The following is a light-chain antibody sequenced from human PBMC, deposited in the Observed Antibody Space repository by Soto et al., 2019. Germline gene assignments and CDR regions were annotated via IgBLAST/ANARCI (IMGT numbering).Light chain of an antibody. CDR3: QQVHSFPLT. CDR1: QDISHH. CDR2: TAS. V-gene: IGKV1D-12*01. Sequence: DIQVTQSPSSVSASVGDRVTITCRASQDISHHLAWYQQKPGKAPNLLIYTASTLESGVPSRFSGSGSGTDFTLTISNLQPEDFATYYCQQVHSFPLTFGGGTKVEIK. J-gene: IGKJ4*01.